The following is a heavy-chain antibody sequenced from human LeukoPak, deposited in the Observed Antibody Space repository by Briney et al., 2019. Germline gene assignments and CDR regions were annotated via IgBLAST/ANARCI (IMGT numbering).Heavy chain of an antibody. Sequence: SQTLSLTCTVSGGSISSGDYYWSWIRQPPGKGLEWIGYIYYSGSTYYNPSLKSRVTISVDTSKNQFSLKLSSVTAADTAVYYCARVYCSSTSRYPYFDYWGQGTLVTVSS. CDR1: GGSISSGDYY. D-gene: IGHD2-2*01. CDR2: IYYSGST. J-gene: IGHJ4*02. V-gene: IGHV4-30-4*08. CDR3: ARVYCSSTSRYPYFDY.